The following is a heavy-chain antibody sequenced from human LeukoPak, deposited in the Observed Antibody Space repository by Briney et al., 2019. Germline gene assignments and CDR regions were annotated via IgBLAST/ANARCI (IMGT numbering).Heavy chain of an antibody. J-gene: IGHJ4*02. CDR2: IYSNGST. Sequence: SETLSLTCTVSGGSTSGYYWSWIRQPPGKGLEWIGYIYSNGSTNYDPSLKSRVTMSVDTSKNQFSLKLGSVTAADTAVYYCARHRYSSSSSYFDYWGQGTLVTVSS. V-gene: IGHV4-59*08. CDR3: ARHRYSSSSSYFDY. D-gene: IGHD6-6*01. CDR1: GGSTSGYY.